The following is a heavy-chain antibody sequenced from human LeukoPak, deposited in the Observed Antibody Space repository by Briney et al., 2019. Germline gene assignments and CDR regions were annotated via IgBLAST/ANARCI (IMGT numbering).Heavy chain of an antibody. J-gene: IGHJ3*02. Sequence: AETLSLTCTVSGGSISSSSYYWVWIRQPPGKELEGNGSNYYSGSTYYNPSLKSRVTITVDTSNNQFSLKLSSVTAADTAVFYCARPGYSSSPDDAFYIWGQGTMVTVSS. V-gene: IGHV4-39*01. CDR1: GGSISSSSYY. CDR2: NYYSGST. D-gene: IGHD6-6*01. CDR3: ARPGYSSSPDDAFYI.